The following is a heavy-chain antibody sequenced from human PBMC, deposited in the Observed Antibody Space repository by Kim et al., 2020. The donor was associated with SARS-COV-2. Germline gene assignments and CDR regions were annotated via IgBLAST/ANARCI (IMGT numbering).Heavy chain of an antibody. J-gene: IGHJ4*02. CDR2: LYSGGST. D-gene: IGHD4-17*01. CDR3: ARGETTEVTRVDY. V-gene: IGHV3-53*01. CDR1: GFTVSNNY. Sequence: GGSLRLSCAASGFTVSNNYMSWVRQAPGKGLEWVSVLYSGGSTYYADSVKGRFTISRDNSKNTLYLRMNSLRAEDTAVYYCARGETTEVTRVDYWGQGTLVTVSS.